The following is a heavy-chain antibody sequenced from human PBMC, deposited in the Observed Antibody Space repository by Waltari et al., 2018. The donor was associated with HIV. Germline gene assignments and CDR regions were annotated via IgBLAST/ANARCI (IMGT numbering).Heavy chain of an antibody. D-gene: IGHD3-10*01. CDR1: GFSVSSYW. J-gene: IGHJ4*02. CDR2: INIDGSRI. V-gene: IGHV3-74*01. CDR3: SRDTFGEYDY. Sequence: EVQLVQSGGGLIKPGGSLRLACAASGFSVSSYWMHWVRQTAGKGLVGVSRINIDGSRIDYAESVSGRFTNSRDSAKNTLSLQMNSLTEEDTAVYYCSRDTFGEYDYWGQGTLVTVSS.